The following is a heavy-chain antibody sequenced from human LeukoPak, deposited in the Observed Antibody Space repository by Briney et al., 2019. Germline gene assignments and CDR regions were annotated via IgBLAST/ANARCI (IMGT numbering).Heavy chain of an antibody. D-gene: IGHD2-21*01. J-gene: IGHJ4*02. V-gene: IGHV3-11*03. CDR2: IGPTGSYT. CDR1: GFMLSVYY. CDR3: ARKLGGAQCGGDCFFDH. Sequence: PGGSLRLSCEASGFMLSVYYMSWFRLAPGKGLEWIGYIGPTGSYTTYADSVRGRFTLSRDNAKNLLFLQMTDLRTEDTAVYYCARKLGGAQCGGDCFFDHWGQGTRDAVSS.